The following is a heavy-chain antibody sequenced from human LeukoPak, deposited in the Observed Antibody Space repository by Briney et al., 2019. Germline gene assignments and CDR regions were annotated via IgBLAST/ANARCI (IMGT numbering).Heavy chain of an antibody. V-gene: IGHV3-48*01. Sequence: PGGSLRLSCAASGFTFSSYSMNWVRQAPGKGLEWVSYISSSSSTIYYADSVKGRFTISRDNAKNSLYLQMNSLRAEDTAVYYCARDLGSGFDYWGQGTLVTVSS. CDR1: GFTFSSYS. CDR3: ARDLGSGFDY. J-gene: IGHJ4*02. CDR2: ISSSSSTI. D-gene: IGHD3-10*02.